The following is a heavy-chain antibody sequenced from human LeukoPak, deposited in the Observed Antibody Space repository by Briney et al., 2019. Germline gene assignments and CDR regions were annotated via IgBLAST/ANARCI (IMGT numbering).Heavy chain of an antibody. V-gene: IGHV4-59*08. J-gene: IGHJ6*02. CDR3: ARHHGDYYYGMDV. D-gene: IGHD4-17*01. CDR1: GGSISSYY. CDR2: ISDIGSI. Sequence: SETLSLTCTVSGGSISSYYWSWIRQPPGKGLEWIAYISDIGSINYNPSLKSRVTISVDTSKNQFSLKLSSVTAADTAVYYCARHHGDYYYGMDVWGQGTTVTVSS.